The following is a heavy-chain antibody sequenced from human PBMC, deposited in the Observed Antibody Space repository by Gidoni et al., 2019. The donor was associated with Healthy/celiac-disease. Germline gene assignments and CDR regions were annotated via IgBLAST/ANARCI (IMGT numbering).Heavy chain of an antibody. J-gene: IGHJ6*02. CDR1: GFTFSSYS. Sequence: EVQLVESGGGLVKPGGSLRLSCAASGFTFSSYSMNCVRQAPGKGLEWVSYISSSSSYIYYADSVKGRFTISRDNAKNSLYLQMNSLRAEDTAVYYCARGGRLTSYYDFWSGPGPDHYYGMDVWGQGTTVTVSS. CDR2: ISSSSSYI. D-gene: IGHD3-3*01. V-gene: IGHV3-21*01. CDR3: ARGGRLTSYYDFWSGPGPDHYYGMDV.